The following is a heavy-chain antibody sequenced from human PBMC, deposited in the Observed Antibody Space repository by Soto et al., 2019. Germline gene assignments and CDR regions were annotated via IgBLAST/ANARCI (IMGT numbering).Heavy chain of an antibody. D-gene: IGHD3-3*01. V-gene: IGHV1-69*13. CDR2: IIPIFGTA. CDR3: ARSYDFWSGYYFLGFDY. Sequence: SVKVSCKASGGTFSSYAISWVRQAPGQGLEWMGGIIPIFGTANYAQKFQGRVTITADESTSTAYMELSSLRSEDTAVYYCARSYDFWSGYYFLGFDYWGQGTLVTVSS. CDR1: GGTFSSYA. J-gene: IGHJ4*02.